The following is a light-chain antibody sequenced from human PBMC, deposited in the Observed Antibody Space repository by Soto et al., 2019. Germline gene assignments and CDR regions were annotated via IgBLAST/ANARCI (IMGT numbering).Light chain of an antibody. J-gene: IGKJ5*01. CDR1: QTISSW. V-gene: IGKV1-5*03. CDR2: KAS. CDR3: EQAGSFPIT. Sequence: DIHMTQSPSTRSVSVVDIVAVAGLGSQTISSWLAWYQQKPGTATQLLIYKASTLKSGVPSRFSGSGSGTDFTLTISSLQPEDFAAYYCEQAGSFPITFGQGTRLEIK.